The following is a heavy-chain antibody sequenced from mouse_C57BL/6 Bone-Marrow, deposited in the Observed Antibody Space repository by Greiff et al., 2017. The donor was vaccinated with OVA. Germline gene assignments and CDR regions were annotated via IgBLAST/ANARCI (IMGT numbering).Heavy chain of an antibody. CDR2: INPSNGGT. D-gene: IGHD1-1*01. CDR1: GYTFTSYW. J-gene: IGHJ1*03. Sequence: QVQLQQPGTELVKPGASVKLSCKASGYTFTSYWMHWVKQRPGQGLEWIGNINPSNGGTNYNEKFKSKATLTEDKSSSTAYMQLSSLTSEDSAVYYCARGDYYSYWYFDVWGTGTTVTVAS. CDR3: ARGDYYSYWYFDV. V-gene: IGHV1-53*01.